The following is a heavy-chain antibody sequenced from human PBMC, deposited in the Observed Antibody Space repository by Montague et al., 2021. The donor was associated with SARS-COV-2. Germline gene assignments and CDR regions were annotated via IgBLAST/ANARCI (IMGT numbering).Heavy chain of an antibody. CDR3: ARLWDTVYYYYGMDV. CDR2: IHYSGST. V-gene: IGHV4-39*01. CDR1: GGSISSSSYY. D-gene: IGHD1-26*01. J-gene: IGHJ6*02. Sequence: SETLSLTCAVSGGSISSSSYYWGWIRQPPGKGLEWIGSIHYSGSTYYNPSLKSRVSISVDTSKNQFSLKLSSVTAADTAVYYCARLWDTVYYYYGMDVWGQGTTVTVFS.